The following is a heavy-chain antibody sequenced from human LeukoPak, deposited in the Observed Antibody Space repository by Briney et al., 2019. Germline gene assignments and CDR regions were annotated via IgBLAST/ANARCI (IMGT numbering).Heavy chain of an antibody. Sequence: SETLSLTCTVTGGSISSYYWSWIRQPPGKGLEWIGYIYYSGSTNYNPSLKSRVTISVDTSKSQFSLKLSSVTAADTAVYYCAKMKYSSSSWYFQHWGQGTLVTVPS. CDR2: IYYSGST. D-gene: IGHD6-6*01. V-gene: IGHV4-59*01. CDR1: GGSISSYY. J-gene: IGHJ1*01. CDR3: AKMKYSSSSWYFQH.